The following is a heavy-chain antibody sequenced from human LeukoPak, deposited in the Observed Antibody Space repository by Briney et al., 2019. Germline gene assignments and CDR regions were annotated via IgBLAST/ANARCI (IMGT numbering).Heavy chain of an antibody. CDR1: GFTFGSYA. CDR3: VNGYDILTGYYSY. J-gene: IGHJ4*02. CDR2: ISSNGGST. D-gene: IGHD3-9*01. V-gene: IGHV3-64D*06. Sequence: PGGSRRLSGSASGFTFGSYARTWVGQAPGKGLEYVSAISSNGGSTYYADSVKGRFTISRDNSKNTLYLQMSSLRAEDTAVYYCVNGYDILTGYYSYWGQGTLVTVSS.